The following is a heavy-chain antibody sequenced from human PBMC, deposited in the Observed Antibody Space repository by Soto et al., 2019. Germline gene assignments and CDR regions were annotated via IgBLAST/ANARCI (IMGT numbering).Heavy chain of an antibody. CDR3: ERSSVGNFGIIIEGSNWFDP. CDR2: INPHGGST. J-gene: IGHJ5*02. Sequence: ASVKVSYQAPGDTFTRYYLNWVRQAPGQWLEWMGVINPHGGSTKYAQKSQRRVTMTSNTSRSTVYMELRILRSDDTAIYDCERSSVGNFGIIIEGSNWFDPWGQGTLVTVSS. D-gene: IGHD3-3*01. V-gene: IGHV1-46*01. CDR1: GDTFTRYY.